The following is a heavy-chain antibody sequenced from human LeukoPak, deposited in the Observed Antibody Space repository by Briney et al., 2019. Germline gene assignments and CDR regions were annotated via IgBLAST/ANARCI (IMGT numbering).Heavy chain of an antibody. Sequence: PGGSLRLSCAASGFTFSSYSMNWVRQAPGKGLEWVGRIRSKANNYATAYAGSVKGRFTISRDDSENTAYLQMNSLKTEDTAVYYCTRHYYDSPGYYSTGDGMDVWGQGTTVTVSS. D-gene: IGHD3-22*01. CDR3: TRHYYDSPGYYSTGDGMDV. CDR2: IRSKANNYAT. CDR1: GFTFSSYS. J-gene: IGHJ6*02. V-gene: IGHV3-73*01.